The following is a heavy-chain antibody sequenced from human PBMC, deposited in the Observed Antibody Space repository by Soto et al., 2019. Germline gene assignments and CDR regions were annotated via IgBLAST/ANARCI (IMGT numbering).Heavy chain of an antibody. J-gene: IGHJ3*02. D-gene: IGHD1-26*01. CDR1: GYTFTSYA. CDR2: INAGNGNT. V-gene: IGHV1-3*05. Sequence: QVQLVQSGAEEKKPGASVKVSCKASGYTFTSYAMHWVRQAPGQRLEWMGWINAGNGNTKYSQKFQGRVTITRDTSASTAYMELSSLRSEDTAVYYCARFAGATIDAFDIWGQGTMVTVSS. CDR3: ARFAGATIDAFDI.